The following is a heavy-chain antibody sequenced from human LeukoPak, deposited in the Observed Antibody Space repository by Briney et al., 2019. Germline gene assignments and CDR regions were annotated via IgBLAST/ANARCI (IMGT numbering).Heavy chain of an antibody. D-gene: IGHD6-25*01. V-gene: IGHV3-30*04. CDR1: GFTFSSYT. J-gene: IGHJ5*02. CDR3: ARSGSETQSWFDP. Sequence: GGSLRLSCAATGFTFSSYTMHWVRQAPGKGLEWVAVISFDGSNKYFADSVKGRFTISRDNSKNTLYLQMNSLRAEDTAVYYCARSGSETQSWFDPWGQGTLVTVSS. CDR2: ISFDGSNK.